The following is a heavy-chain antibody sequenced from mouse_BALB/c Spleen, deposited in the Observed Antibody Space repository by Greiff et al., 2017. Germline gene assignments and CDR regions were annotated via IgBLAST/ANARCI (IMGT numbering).Heavy chain of an antibody. V-gene: IGHV5-17*02. CDR1: GFTFSSFG. D-gene: IGHD1-1*01. CDR2: ISSGSSTI. CDR3: ARSYYGSSDYAMDY. J-gene: IGHJ4*01. Sequence: EVMLVESGGGLVQPGGSRKLSCAASGFTFSSFGMHWVRQAPEKGLEWVAYISSGSSTIYYADTVKGRFTISRDNPKNTLFLQMTSLRSEDTAMYYCARSYYGSSDYAMDYWGQGTSVTVSS.